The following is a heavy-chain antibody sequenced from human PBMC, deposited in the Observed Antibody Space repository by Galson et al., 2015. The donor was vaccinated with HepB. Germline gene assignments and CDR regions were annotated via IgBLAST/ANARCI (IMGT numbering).Heavy chain of an antibody. CDR2: IKQDGSEK. J-gene: IGHJ6*02. CDR1: GFTFSSYW. Sequence: SLRLSCAASGFTFSSYWMSWVRQAPGKGLEWVANIKQDGSEKYYVDSVKGRFTISRGNAKNSLYLQMNSLRAEDTAVYYCARVGHDYGDPYYYYGMDVWGQGTTVTVSS. D-gene: IGHD4-17*01. CDR3: ARVGHDYGDPYYYYGMDV. V-gene: IGHV3-7*01.